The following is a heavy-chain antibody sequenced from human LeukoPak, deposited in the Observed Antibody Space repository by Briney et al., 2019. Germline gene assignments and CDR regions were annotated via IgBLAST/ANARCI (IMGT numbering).Heavy chain of an antibody. Sequence: AASVKVSCKASGGTFSSYAISWVRQAPGQGLEWMGGIIPIFGTANYAQKFQGRVTITTDESTSTAYMELSSLRSEDTAVYYCARDPNGDYVGAFDMWGPGTMVTVSS. D-gene: IGHD4-17*01. V-gene: IGHV1-69*05. CDR2: IIPIFGTA. CDR1: GGTFSSYA. J-gene: IGHJ3*02. CDR3: ARDPNGDYVGAFDM.